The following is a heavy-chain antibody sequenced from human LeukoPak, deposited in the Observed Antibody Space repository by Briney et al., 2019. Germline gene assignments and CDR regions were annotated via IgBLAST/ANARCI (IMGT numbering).Heavy chain of an antibody. CDR3: ARVRDIVVVPAAQAGDY. Sequence: ASVKVSCKASGYTFTSYGISWVRQAPGQGLEWMGWISAYNGNTNYAQKLQGRVTITTDTSTSTAYMELRSLRSDDTAVYYCARVRDIVVVPAAQAGDYWGQGTLVTVSS. CDR1: GYTFTSYG. J-gene: IGHJ4*02. CDR2: ISAYNGNT. V-gene: IGHV1-18*01. D-gene: IGHD2-2*01.